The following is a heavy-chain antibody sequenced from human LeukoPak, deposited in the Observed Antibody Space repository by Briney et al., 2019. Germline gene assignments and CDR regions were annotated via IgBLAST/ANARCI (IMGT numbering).Heavy chain of an antibody. CDR1: GFTFSSYW. Sequence: GGSLRLSCAVSGFTFSSYWINWVRQAPGKGPEWVASINQDGSDHYYVDSVKGRFTISRDNAKDSLYLQMSSLRVEDTAVYYCVRGRPYWGQGTLVTVSP. CDR3: VRGRPY. J-gene: IGHJ4*02. CDR2: INQDGSDH. V-gene: IGHV3-7*05.